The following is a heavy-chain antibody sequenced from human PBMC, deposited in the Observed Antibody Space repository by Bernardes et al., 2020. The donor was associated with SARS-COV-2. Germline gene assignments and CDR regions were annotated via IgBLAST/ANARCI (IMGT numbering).Heavy chain of an antibody. D-gene: IGHD5-18*01. CDR2: IYYSWST. J-gene: IGHJ5*02. CDR3: ARGRVGKSGDTAMVGVEVIDP. V-gene: IGHV4-39*07. CDR1: GGSISSSSYY. Sequence: SESLSLICTVSGGSISSSSYYWGWLLQPPGKGLEWIGSIYYSWSTYYNPSLKSRVTISVDTSKNQFSLKLSSVTAADTAVYYCARGRVGKSGDTAMVGVEVIDPWGQGTLVTVSS.